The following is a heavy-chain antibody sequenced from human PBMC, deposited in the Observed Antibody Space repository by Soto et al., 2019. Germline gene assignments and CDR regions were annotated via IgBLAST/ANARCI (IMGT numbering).Heavy chain of an antibody. D-gene: IGHD3-10*01. CDR1: GFTFSDYY. CDR2: ISSSSSHT. V-gene: IGHV3-11*05. J-gene: IGHJ4*02. Sequence: QVHLVESGGGLVKPGGSLRLSCAASGFTFSDYYMSWTRQAPGKGLEWVSHISSSSSHTNYADSVKGRFTISRDNAKNSLYLQMNSLRAEDTDVYYCARGGGSAQLWFGELLPFDYWGQGTLVTVSS. CDR3: ARGGGSAQLWFGELLPFDY.